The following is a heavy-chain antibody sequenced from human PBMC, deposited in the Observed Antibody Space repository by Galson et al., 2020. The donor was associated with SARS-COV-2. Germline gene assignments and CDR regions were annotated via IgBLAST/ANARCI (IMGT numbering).Heavy chain of an antibody. CDR2: INWNSGSI. D-gene: IGHD3-22*01. V-gene: IGHV3-9*01. J-gene: IGHJ3*01. CDR1: TFTHEHYA. Sequence: GGSMRLSCAASTFTHEHYAMHWVRQAPGKGLEWVSGINWNSGSIGYADSVKGRLTISRDNANNSLYLQMNSLRAEDTALYYCVKDIGDYYDTSGYYGAFDLWGQGTLVTVS. CDR3: VKDIGDYYDTSGYYGAFDL.